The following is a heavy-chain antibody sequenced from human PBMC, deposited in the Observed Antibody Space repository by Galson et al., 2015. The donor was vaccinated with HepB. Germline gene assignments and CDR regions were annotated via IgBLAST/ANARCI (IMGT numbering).Heavy chain of an antibody. V-gene: IGHV3-30*19. D-gene: IGHD5-18*01. Sequence: SLRLSCAGSGAPFNSFGMHWVRQAPGKGLEWVAATSNDASNKYYADSVKGRFTISRDNSKNTLYLQMNSLRPEDTAMYYCAREPPPYGYGDGHFDYWGQGTLVTVSS. CDR3: AREPPPYGYGDGHFDY. J-gene: IGHJ4*02. CDR2: TSNDASNK. CDR1: GAPFNSFG.